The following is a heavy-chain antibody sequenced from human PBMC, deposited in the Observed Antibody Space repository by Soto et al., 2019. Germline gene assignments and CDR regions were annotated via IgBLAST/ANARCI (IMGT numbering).Heavy chain of an antibody. CDR1: GFTFSSYE. CDR3: AKDPRDSSSWYVVDYFDY. CDR2: ISSSGSTI. J-gene: IGHJ4*02. D-gene: IGHD6-13*01. V-gene: IGHV3-48*03. Sequence: PGGSLRLSCAASGFTFSSYEMNWVRQAPGKGLEWVSYISSSGSTIYYADSVKGRFTISRDNAKNSLYLQMNSLRAEDTAVYYCAKDPRDSSSWYVVDYFDYWGQGTLVTVSS.